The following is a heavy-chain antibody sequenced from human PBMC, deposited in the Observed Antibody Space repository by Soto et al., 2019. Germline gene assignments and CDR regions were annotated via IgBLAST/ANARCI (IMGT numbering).Heavy chain of an antibody. Sequence: PSETLSLTCAVYGGSFSGYYWSWIRQPPGKGLEWIGEINHSGSTNYNPSLKSRVTISVDTSKNQFSLKLSSVTAADTAVYYCARVKEYSSHENFDYWGQGTLVTVSS. CDR2: INHSGST. CDR1: GGSFSGYY. CDR3: ARVKEYSSHENFDY. D-gene: IGHD6-6*01. J-gene: IGHJ4*02. V-gene: IGHV4-34*01.